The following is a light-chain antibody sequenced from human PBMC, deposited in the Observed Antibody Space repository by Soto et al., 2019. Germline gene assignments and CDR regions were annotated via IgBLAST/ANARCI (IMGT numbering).Light chain of an antibody. CDR2: GAS. CDR1: QSLSNSY. CDR3: QQCGNSLFT. V-gene: IGKV3-20*01. J-gene: IGKJ3*01. Sequence: EIVLTQSPGTLSLSPGERATLSCRASQSLSNSYLAWYQQKPGQAPRLLISGASTRATGIPDRFSGSGSGTDFTLTISRLEPEDFAVYYCQQCGNSLFTFGPGTKVDIK.